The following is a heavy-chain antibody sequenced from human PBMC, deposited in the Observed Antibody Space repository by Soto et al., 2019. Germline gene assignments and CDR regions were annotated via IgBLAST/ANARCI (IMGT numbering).Heavy chain of an antibody. J-gene: IGHJ6*02. CDR2: ISAYNGNT. CDR3: ARVLRGARERITIFGVVIQHYYGMDV. V-gene: IGHV1-18*01. Sequence: ASVKVSCKASGYTFTSYGISWVRQAPGQGLEWMGWISAYNGNTNYAQKLQGRVTMTTDTSTSTAYMELRSLRSDDTAVYYCARVLRGARERITIFGVVIQHYYGMDVWGQGTTVTVSS. CDR1: GYTFTSYG. D-gene: IGHD3-3*01.